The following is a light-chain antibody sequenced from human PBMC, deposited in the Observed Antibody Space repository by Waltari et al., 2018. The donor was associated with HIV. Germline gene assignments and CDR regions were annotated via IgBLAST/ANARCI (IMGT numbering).Light chain of an antibody. V-gene: IGLV1-47*01. J-gene: IGLJ3*02. CDR1: SSNIGSNY. CDR2: RSN. CDR3: AAWDDSLSGWV. Sequence: QSVLTQPPSASGTPGQRVTISCSGSSSNIGSNYIYWYQQLPGTAPKLLIYRSNQRPSGVPARFPGSKSGTSASLAISGLRSEDEADYSCAAWDDSLSGWVFGGGTKLTVL.